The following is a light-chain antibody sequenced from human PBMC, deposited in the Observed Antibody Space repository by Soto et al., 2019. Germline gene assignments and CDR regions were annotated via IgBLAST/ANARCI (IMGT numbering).Light chain of an antibody. Sequence: IQLTQSPSSLSASVGDRVTITCRASQGISSYLAWYQQKPGKAPKLLIYAASTLQSGVPSRFSGSGFGTEFTLTISSLQPDDFATYYCQQYSSLWTFGPGTKVDIK. CDR1: QGISSY. CDR2: AAS. V-gene: IGKV1-9*01. J-gene: IGKJ1*01. CDR3: QQYSSLWT.